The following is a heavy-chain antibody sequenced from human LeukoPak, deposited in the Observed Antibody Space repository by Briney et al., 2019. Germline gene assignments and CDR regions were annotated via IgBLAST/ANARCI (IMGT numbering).Heavy chain of an antibody. V-gene: IGHV3-23*01. CDR3: ARRWSYLIS. CDR1: GFTFSSYA. CDR2: ISDNGRST. D-gene: IGHD1-26*01. Sequence: GGSLRLSCAASGFTFSSYAMSWVRQAPGKGLEWVSSISDNGRSTYYADSVKGRFTISRDNSQNIYYLQMNSLRAEDTAVYYCARRWSYLISWGQGTLVTVSS. J-gene: IGHJ4*02.